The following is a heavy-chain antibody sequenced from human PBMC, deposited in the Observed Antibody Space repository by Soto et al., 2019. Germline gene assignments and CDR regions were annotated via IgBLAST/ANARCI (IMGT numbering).Heavy chain of an antibody. CDR2: ISGSGGSI. CDR1: GFTFSDYA. Sequence: GGSLRLSCAGSGFTFSDYAMTWVRQAPGKGLEWVSGISGSGGSIYNADSVKGRFTISRDNSMNTLYLQMNSLRAEDTAVYYCAQNGGSHWLPYRWGQGTLVTVSS. D-gene: IGHD3-16*01. CDR3: AQNGGSHWLPYR. J-gene: IGHJ4*02. V-gene: IGHV3-23*01.